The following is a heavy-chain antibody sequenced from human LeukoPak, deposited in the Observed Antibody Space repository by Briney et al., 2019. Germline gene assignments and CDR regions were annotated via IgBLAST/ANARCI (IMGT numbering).Heavy chain of an antibody. CDR3: AKDTGGNGAYFYAMDV. D-gene: IGHD4-23*01. CDR2: INWNSDTK. J-gene: IGHJ6*02. Sequence: GRSLRLSCVGSGFAFHNYAMHWVRRPPGKGLEWVSAINWNSDTKAYPDSVKGRFTNSRERARNSLYLQMDSLRPEDTALYFCAKDTGGNGAYFYAMDVWGQGPSVTVSS. CDR1: GFAFHNYA. V-gene: IGHV3-9*01.